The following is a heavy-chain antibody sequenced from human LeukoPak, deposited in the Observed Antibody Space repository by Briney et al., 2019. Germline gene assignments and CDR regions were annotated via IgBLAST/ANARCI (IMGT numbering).Heavy chain of an antibody. CDR2: ISGSGGST. CDR1: GFTFSSYA. J-gene: IGHJ4*02. Sequence: KSGGSLRLSCAASGFTFSSYAMSWVRQAPGKGLEWVSAISGSGGSTYYADSVKGRFAISRDNSKNTLYLQINSLRAEDTAVCYCAKQQWFGELIDCWGQGALVTVSS. D-gene: IGHD3-10*01. V-gene: IGHV3-23*01. CDR3: AKQQWFGELIDC.